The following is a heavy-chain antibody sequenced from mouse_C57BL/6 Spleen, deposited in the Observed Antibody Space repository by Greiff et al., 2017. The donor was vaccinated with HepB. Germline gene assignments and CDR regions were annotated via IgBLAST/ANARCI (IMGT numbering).Heavy chain of an antibody. CDR1: GYSITSGYD. CDR2: ISYSGST. CDR3: ARGWLLRDWYFDV. J-gene: IGHJ1*03. V-gene: IGHV3-1*01. Sequence: EVHLVESGPGMVKPSQSLSLTCTVTGYSITSGYDWHWIRHFPGNKLEWMGYISYSGSTNYNPSLKSRISITHDTSKNHFFLKLNSVTTEDTATYYCARGWLLRDWYFDVWGTGTTVTVSS. D-gene: IGHD2-3*01.